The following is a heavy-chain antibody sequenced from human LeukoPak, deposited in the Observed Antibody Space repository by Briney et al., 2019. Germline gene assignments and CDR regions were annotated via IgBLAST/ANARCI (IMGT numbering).Heavy chain of an antibody. D-gene: IGHD2-2*01. J-gene: IGHJ4*02. CDR2: ISGGGLST. CDR1: EITFSSYV. Sequence: PGGSLRLSCATSEITFSSYVMSWVRQAPGKGLQWVSTISGGGLSTHYADSVKGRFTISRDNSENTLYLQMTSLRAEDTAVYYCAKDQGDRVGSSVSWGQGTRVTVSS. CDR3: AKDQGDRVGSSVS. V-gene: IGHV3-23*01.